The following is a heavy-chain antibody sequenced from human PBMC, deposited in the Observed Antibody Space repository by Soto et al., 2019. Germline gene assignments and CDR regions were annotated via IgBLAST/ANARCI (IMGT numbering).Heavy chain of an antibody. J-gene: IGHJ2*01. CDR3: AGGNHRWLQLCYFDL. Sequence: QVQLVQSGAEVKKPGSSVTVSCKASGGTFSSYTISWVRQAPGQGLEWMGGIIPIFGTANYAQKFQGRLTITADDSTSTAYMELSSLRSEDTAMYYGAGGNHRWLQLCYFDLWGRGTLVTVSS. CDR1: GGTFSSYT. CDR2: IIPIFGTA. V-gene: IGHV1-69*12. D-gene: IGHD5-12*01.